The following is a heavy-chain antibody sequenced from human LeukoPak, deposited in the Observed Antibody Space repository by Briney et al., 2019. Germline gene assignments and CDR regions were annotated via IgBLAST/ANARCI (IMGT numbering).Heavy chain of an antibody. V-gene: IGHV4-59*01. CDR3: ARGTHSSSPIPLDY. D-gene: IGHD6-6*01. Sequence: SETLSLTCTVSGGSISTYYWSWIRQTPGKGLEWIGYIHYSGSTNYNPSLNSRVTISVDTSKNQFSLKVNSVTAADTAVYYCARGTHSSSPIPLDYWGQGTLVTVSS. CDR2: IHYSGST. J-gene: IGHJ4*02. CDR1: GGSISTYY.